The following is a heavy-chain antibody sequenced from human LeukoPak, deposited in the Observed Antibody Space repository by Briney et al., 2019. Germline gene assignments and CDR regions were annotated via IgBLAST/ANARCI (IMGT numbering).Heavy chain of an antibody. CDR1: GFTFSSHS. V-gene: IGHV3-21*01. CDR3: ARDRYDSSGYCFDY. J-gene: IGHJ4*02. CDR2: ISSSSSYI. D-gene: IGHD3-22*01. Sequence: PGGSLRLSCAASGFTFSSHSMNWVRQAPGKGLEWVSSISSSSSYIYYADSVKGRFTISRDNAKNSLYLQMNSLRAEDTAVYYCARDRYDSSGYCFDYWGQGTLVTVSS.